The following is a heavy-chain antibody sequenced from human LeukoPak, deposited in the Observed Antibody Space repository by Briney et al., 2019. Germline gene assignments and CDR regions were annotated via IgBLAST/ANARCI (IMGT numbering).Heavy chain of an antibody. V-gene: IGHV4-34*01. CDR2: INHSGST. Sequence: SETLSLTCTVSGYSIDSGYYWSWIRQPPGKGLEWIGEINHSGSTNYNPSLKSRVTISVETSKNHLSLKLSSVTAADTAVYYCARERRITMVRGVIITGWFDPWGQGTLVTVSS. CDR3: ARERRITMVRGVIITGWFDP. D-gene: IGHD3-10*01. CDR1: GYSIDSGYY. J-gene: IGHJ5*02.